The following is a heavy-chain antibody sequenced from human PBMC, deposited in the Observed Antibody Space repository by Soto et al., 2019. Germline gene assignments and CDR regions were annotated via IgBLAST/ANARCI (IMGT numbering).Heavy chain of an antibody. CDR2: IDSNGGT. D-gene: IGHD3-10*01. V-gene: IGHV4-59*08. J-gene: IGHJ6*02. CDR1: YYSSSSSK. CDR3: VRQGFGRLHGLVDV. Sequence: SETLSLPCTLSYYSSSSSKWSCIRQPPGRRLEWIGYIDSNGGTSYNPSLQSRVTISIDTSTKQFSLKLSSVTAADTAVYYCVRQGFGRLHGLVDVWGQGTTVT.